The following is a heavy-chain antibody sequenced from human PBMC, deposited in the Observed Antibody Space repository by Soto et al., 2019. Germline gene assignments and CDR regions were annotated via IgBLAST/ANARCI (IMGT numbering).Heavy chain of an antibody. CDR2: IIPVFGTP. CDR1: GGTFSNYA. Sequence: SVKVSCKASGGTFSNYALTWVRKAPGQGLEWMGGIIPVFGTPKYAQKFQGRVRITADKSTSTVYMDLSSLTSEDTAVYYCASHGGRGSSPNYYYYGLDVWGQGTTVTVSS. D-gene: IGHD2-15*01. J-gene: IGHJ6*02. V-gene: IGHV1-69*06. CDR3: ASHGGRGSSPNYYYYGLDV.